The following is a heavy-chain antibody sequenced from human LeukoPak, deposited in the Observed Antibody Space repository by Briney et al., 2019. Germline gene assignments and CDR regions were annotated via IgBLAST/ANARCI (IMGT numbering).Heavy chain of an antibody. CDR2: IKQDGSEK. CDR3: ARDKIVGATQFDY. J-gene: IGHJ4*02. V-gene: IGHV3-7*01. CDR1: GFTFSSYW. Sequence: GGSLRLSCAASGFTFSSYWMSWVRQAPGKGLEWVANIKQDGSEKYYVDSVKGRFTISRDNAKNSLYLQMNSLRAENTAVYYCARDKIVGATQFDYWGQGTLVTVSS. D-gene: IGHD1-26*01.